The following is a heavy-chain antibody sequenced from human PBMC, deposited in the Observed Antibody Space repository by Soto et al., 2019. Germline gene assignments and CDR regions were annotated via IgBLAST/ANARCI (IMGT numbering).Heavy chain of an antibody. CDR3: ARLWFGEFARPNWIDP. CDR1: GGSISGSTYY. Sequence: PSETLSLTCTVSGGSISGSTYYWGWIRQPPGKGLEWIGSIYYTGSTYFNPSLRSQVTISVDTSKNQFSLKLSSVTAADTAVYYCARLWFGEFARPNWIDPWGQGTLVTVSS. D-gene: IGHD3-10*01. V-gene: IGHV4-39*01. CDR2: IYYTGST. J-gene: IGHJ5*02.